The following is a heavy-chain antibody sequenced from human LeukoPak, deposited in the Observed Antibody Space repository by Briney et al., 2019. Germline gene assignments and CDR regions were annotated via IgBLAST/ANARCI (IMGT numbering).Heavy chain of an antibody. CDR2: IYYSGST. J-gene: IGHJ6*02. CDR1: GGSISSGDYY. D-gene: IGHD6-19*01. Sequence: PSQTLSLTCTVSGGSISSGDYYWSWIRQPPGKGLEWIGYIYYSGSTYYNPSLKSRVTISVDTSKNQFSLRLTSVTAADTAVYYCARDRQWLVPRSYYYGMDVWGQGTTVTVSS. V-gene: IGHV4-30-4*08. CDR3: ARDRQWLVPRSYYYGMDV.